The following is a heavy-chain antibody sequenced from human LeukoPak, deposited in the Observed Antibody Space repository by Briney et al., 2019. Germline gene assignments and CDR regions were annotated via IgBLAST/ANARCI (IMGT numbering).Heavy chain of an antibody. CDR3: ARDKMRLLDYGSGSYDY. V-gene: IGHV1-46*01. D-gene: IGHD3-10*01. Sequence: ASVKVSCKASGHTFTTYYMHWVRQAPGQGLEWMGIINPSGGSTSYAQKFQGRVTMTRDTSTSTVYMELSSLRSEDTAVYYCARDKMRLLDYGSGSYDYWGQGTLVTVSS. CDR1: GHTFTTYY. CDR2: INPSGGST. J-gene: IGHJ4*02.